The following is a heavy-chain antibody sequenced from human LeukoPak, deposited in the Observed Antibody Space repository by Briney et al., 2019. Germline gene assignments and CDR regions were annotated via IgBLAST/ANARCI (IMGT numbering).Heavy chain of an antibody. Sequence: QPGGSLRLSCAASGFTFSSYAMHWVRQAPGKGLEWVAVISYDGSNKYYADSVKGRFTIPRDNSKSTLYLQMNSLRAEDTAVYYCASSGDYYGSGSYHPYFDYWGQGTLVTVSS. CDR1: GFTFSSYA. CDR2: ISYDGSNK. CDR3: ASSGDYYGSGSYHPYFDY. V-gene: IGHV3-30-3*01. D-gene: IGHD3-10*01. J-gene: IGHJ4*02.